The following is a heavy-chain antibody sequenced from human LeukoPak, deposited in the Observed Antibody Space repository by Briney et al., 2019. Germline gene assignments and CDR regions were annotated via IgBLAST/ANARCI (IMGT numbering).Heavy chain of an antibody. V-gene: IGHV4-30-2*01. CDR3: ARHPFATPFDY. D-gene: IGHD2-15*01. J-gene: IGHJ4*02. Sequence: PSETLSLTCAVSGGSISSGGYSWSWIRQPPGKGLEWIGYIYHSGSTNYNPSLKSRVTISVDTSKNQFSLKLSSVTAADTAVYFCARHPFATPFDYWGPGTLVTVSS. CDR2: IYHSGST. CDR1: GGSISSGGYS.